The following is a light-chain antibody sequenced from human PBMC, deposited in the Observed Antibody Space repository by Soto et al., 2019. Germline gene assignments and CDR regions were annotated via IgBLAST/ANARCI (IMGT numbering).Light chain of an antibody. CDR3: QTWSTDIRV. Sequence: QSVLTQPPSASASLGASVKLTCTLSSGHNSYAIAWHQQQPEKGPRYLMKLNSDGSHSKGDGIPERFSGSSSGAERYLTISSLQSEDEADYYCQTWSTDIRVFGGGTQLTVL. CDR1: SGHNSYA. CDR2: LNSDGSH. J-gene: IGLJ3*02. V-gene: IGLV4-69*01.